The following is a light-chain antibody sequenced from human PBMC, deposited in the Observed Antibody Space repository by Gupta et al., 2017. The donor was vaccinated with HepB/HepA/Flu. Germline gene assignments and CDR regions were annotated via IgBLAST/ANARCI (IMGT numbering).Light chain of an antibody. J-gene: IGLJ1*01. CDR3: SSYTSSSTPFV. CDR1: SSDIGTYNY. CDR2: DVT. Sequence: QSALTQPASVSGSPGQSITISCTGTSSDIGTYNYVSWYQQYPGKPPQLFTYDVTSRPSGVSNRFSGSKSGNTASRTISGLQADDEADYYCSSYTSSSTPFVFGTGTKVTVL. V-gene: IGLV2-14*01.